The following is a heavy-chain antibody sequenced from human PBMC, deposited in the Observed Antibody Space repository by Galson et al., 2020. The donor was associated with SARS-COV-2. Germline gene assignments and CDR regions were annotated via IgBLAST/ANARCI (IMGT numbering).Heavy chain of an antibody. D-gene: IGHD2-2*01. CDR2: IKSKANNYAT. CDR3: TIGYCTSTTCYPRFDP. Sequence: GGSLRLSCAASGFTFRGSAMHWVRQASGKGLEWVGRIKSKANNYATAYAASVKGRFTISRDDSKSTAYLQMNSLKTEDTALYYCTIGYCTSTTCYPRFDPWGQGTLVTVSS. V-gene: IGHV3-73*01. CDR1: GFTFRGSA. J-gene: IGHJ5*02.